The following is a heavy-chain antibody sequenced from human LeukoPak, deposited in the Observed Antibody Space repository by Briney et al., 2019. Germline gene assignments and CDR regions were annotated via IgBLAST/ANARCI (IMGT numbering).Heavy chain of an antibody. CDR1: GFTFSGYW. CDR2: IKQDGSEK. J-gene: IGHJ3*02. V-gene: IGHV3-7*01. D-gene: IGHD3-3*01. CDR3: AREFWSGYYRGAFDI. Sequence: GGSLRLSCAASGFTFSGYWMSWVRQAPGKGLEWVANIKQDGSEKYYVDSVKGRFTISRDNAKNSLYLQMNSLRAEDTAVYYCAREFWSGYYRGAFDIWGQGTMVTVSS.